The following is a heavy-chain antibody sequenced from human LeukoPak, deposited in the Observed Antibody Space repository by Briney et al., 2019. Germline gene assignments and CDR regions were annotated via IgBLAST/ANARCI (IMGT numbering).Heavy chain of an antibody. CDR2: IYYSGST. V-gene: IGHV4-59*01. D-gene: IGHD3-10*01. CDR1: GGSISSYY. J-gene: IGHJ4*02. Sequence: PSETLSLTCTVSGGSISSYYWSWIRQPPGKGLEWIGYIYYSGSTNYSPSLKSRVTISVDTSKNQFSLKLSSVTAADTAVYYCARGTYGSGSYLPSYYFDYWGQGTLVTVSS. CDR3: ARGTYGSGSYLPSYYFDY.